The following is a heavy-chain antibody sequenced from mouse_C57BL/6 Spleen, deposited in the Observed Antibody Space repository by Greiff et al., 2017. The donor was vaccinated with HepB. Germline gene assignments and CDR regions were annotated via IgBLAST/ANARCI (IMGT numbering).Heavy chain of an antibody. Sequence: DVQLVESGEGLVKPGGSLKLSCAASGFTFSSYAMSWVSQTPEERLEWVAYISSGGDYIYYADTVKGRFTISRDNARNTLYLQMSSLKSEDTAMYYCTKDGRGYFDYWGQGTTLTVSS. CDR3: TKDGRGYFDY. V-gene: IGHV5-9-1*02. CDR2: ISSGGDYI. J-gene: IGHJ2*01. D-gene: IGHD2-3*01. CDR1: GFTFSSYA.